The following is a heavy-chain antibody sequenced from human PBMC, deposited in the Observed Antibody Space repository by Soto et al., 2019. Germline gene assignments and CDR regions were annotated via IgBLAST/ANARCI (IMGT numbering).Heavy chain of an antibody. Sequence: EVQLVESGGRVVQLGGSLILSCAASGFTLITDTMNWFRQAPGKGLEWVSSISGSSIFIYYAESVKGRFTIPTDNAKNPQYLQINTLGAEDTAFYHCSGGTIWFGGNLYGMDLWGQGTTVTVSS. CDR3: SGGTIWFGGNLYGMDL. J-gene: IGHJ6*02. CDR1: GFTLITDT. V-gene: IGHV3-21*01. CDR2: ISGSSIFI. D-gene: IGHD3-10*01.